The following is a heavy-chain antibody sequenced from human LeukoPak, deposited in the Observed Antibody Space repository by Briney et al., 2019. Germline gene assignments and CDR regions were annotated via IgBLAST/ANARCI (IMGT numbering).Heavy chain of an antibody. V-gene: IGHV4-59*01. D-gene: IGHD4-23*01. CDR2: IYYSGST. J-gene: IGHJ4*02. CDR3: ARTSGGNYFDY. CDR1: GGSISSYY. Sequence: KPSETLSLTCTVSGGSISSYYWSWIRQPPGKGLEWIGYIYYSGSTNYNPSLKSRVTISVDTSKNQFSLKLSSVTAADTAVYYCARTSGGNYFDYWGQGTLVTVSS.